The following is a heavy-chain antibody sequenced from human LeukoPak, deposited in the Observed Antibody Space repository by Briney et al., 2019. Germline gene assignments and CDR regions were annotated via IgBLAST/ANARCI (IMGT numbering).Heavy chain of an antibody. J-gene: IGHJ4*02. D-gene: IGHD1-26*01. CDR2: IYHSGST. CDR3: ARDPLSPIVGATTGFDY. V-gene: IGHV4-38-2*02. CDR1: GYSISSGYY. Sequence: SETLSLTCTVSGYSISSGYYWGWIRQPPGKGLEWIGSIYHSGSTYYNPSLKSRVTISVDTSKNQFSLKLSSVTAADTAVYYCARDPLSPIVGATTGFDYWGQGTLVTVSS.